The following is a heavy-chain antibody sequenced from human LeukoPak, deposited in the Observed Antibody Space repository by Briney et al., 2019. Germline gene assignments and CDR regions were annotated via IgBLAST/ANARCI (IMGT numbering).Heavy chain of an antibody. J-gene: IGHJ4*02. CDR3: ARDRGGIYYPYYFDY. V-gene: IGHV6-1*01. CDR1: GDSVSSNSAA. Sequence: SQTPSLTCAISGDSVSSNSAAWNWIRQSPSRGLEWLGRTFYRSKWYNDYAVSVKSRMAINPDTSKNQFSLQLNSVTPEDTAVYYCARDRGGIYYPYYFDYWGQGTLVTVSS. D-gene: IGHD1-26*01. CDR2: TFYRSKWYN.